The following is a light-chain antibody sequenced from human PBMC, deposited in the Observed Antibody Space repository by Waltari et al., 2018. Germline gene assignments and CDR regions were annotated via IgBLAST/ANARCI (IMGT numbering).Light chain of an antibody. CDR3: QQYNSSPIT. J-gene: IGKJ3*01. CDR1: QSISSW. V-gene: IGKV1-5*01. CDR2: DAS. Sequence: DIQMTQSPSTLSASVGDRVPITCRASQSISSWLAWYQQKPGKAPKLLIYDASSLESGVPSRFSGSGSGTEFTLTISSLQPDDFATYYCQQYNSSPITFGPGTKVDIK.